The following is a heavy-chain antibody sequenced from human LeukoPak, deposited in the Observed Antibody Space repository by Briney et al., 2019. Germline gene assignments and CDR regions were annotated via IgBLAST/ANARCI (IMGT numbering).Heavy chain of an antibody. Sequence: KRGESLKISCKGSGYSFTSYWIGWVRQMPGKGLEWMGIIYPGDSDTRYSPSFQGQVTISADKSISTAYLQWSSLKASDTALYYCARAPSLDSSGYYEGWFDPWGQGTLVTVSS. CDR1: GYSFTSYW. J-gene: IGHJ5*02. V-gene: IGHV5-51*01. CDR3: ARAPSLDSSGYYEGWFDP. CDR2: IYPGDSDT. D-gene: IGHD3-22*01.